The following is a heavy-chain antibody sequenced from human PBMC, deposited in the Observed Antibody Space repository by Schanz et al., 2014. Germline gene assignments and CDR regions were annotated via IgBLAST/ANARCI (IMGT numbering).Heavy chain of an antibody. CDR2: SRNKGHSYTS. D-gene: IGHD5-18*01. CDR1: GFTFSDHF. V-gene: IGHV3-72*01. Sequence: EVKLVESGGGLVQPGGSLRLSCAASGFTFSDHFMDWVRQAPGKGLEWVGHSRNKGHSYTSEYAASVKGRFTISRDESESSLYLQMGSLKTEDTAEYYCARGTDPAMEHRPFDYWGQGTTVTVSS. J-gene: IGHJ4*03. CDR3: ARGTDPAMEHRPFDY.